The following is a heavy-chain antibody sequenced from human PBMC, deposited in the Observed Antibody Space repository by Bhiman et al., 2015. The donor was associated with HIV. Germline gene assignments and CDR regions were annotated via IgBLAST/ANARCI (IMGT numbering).Heavy chain of an antibody. Sequence: EVQLVESGGGLVKPGGSLRLSCAASGFTFSTYSMNWVRQAPGKGLEWVSSISSSSSYIYYADSVKGRFTISRDNAKNSLSLQMISLRAEDTGVYYCARGWPALIVSAAMPWPDHYGMDVWGQGTTVTVSS. V-gene: IGHV3-21*03. CDR3: ARGWPALIVSAAMPWPDHYGMDV. CDR2: ISSSSSYI. D-gene: IGHD2-2*01. J-gene: IGHJ6*02. CDR1: GFTFSTYS.